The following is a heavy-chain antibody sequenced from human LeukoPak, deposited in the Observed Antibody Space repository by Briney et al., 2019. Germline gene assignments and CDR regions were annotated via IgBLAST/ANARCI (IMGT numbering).Heavy chain of an antibody. Sequence: GASVKVSCKASGSTFSDYYIHWVRQAPGQALEWVGWINPKTGGTDYAQRFQGSVTMTRDTSINTAYMELNRLKFDDTAVFYCARARGLIYSDYDLFDYWGQGTLVTVSS. CDR1: GSTFSDYY. J-gene: IGHJ4*02. CDR2: INPKTGGT. CDR3: ARARGLIYSDYDLFDY. D-gene: IGHD5-12*01. V-gene: IGHV1-2*02.